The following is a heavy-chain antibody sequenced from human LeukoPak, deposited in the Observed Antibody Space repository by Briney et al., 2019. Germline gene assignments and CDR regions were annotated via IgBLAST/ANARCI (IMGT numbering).Heavy chain of an antibody. CDR3: ARDQDWNDRGGLVY. V-gene: IGHV3-23*01. D-gene: IGHD1-1*01. J-gene: IGHJ4*02. CDR1: GFTFSSYG. Sequence: GGTLRLSCAASGFTFSSYGMSWVRQAPGKGLEWVSAISGSGGSTYYADSVKGRFTISRDNSKNTLYLQMNSLRAEDTAVYYCARDQDWNDRGGLVYWGQGTLVTVSS. CDR2: ISGSGGST.